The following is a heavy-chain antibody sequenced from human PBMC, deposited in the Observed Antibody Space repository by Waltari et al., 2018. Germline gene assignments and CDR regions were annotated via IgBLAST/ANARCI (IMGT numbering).Heavy chain of an antibody. CDR1: GGSLSGYY. CDR3: ASVPSSTSRENYYFNC. CDR2: INHSGST. Sequence: QVQLQQWGAGLLKPSETLSPTCAAYGGSLSGYYWRRRRQPPGKGLEWIGKINHSGSTNYTPALKSRVTISVDTSKNQFSLKLSSVTAADTAVYYCASVPSSTSRENYYFNCWGQGTLVTVSS. D-gene: IGHD2-2*01. V-gene: IGHV4-34*01. J-gene: IGHJ4*02.